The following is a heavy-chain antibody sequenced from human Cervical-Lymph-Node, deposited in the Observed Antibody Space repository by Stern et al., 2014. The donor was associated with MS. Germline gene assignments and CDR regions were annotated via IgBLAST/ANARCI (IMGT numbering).Heavy chain of an antibody. J-gene: IGHJ4*02. CDR2: ISYDGSGT. V-gene: IGHV3-30*18. CDR1: GFSFSTSG. Sequence: VQLVESGGGVVQPGRSLRLSCVASGFSFSTSGMHWVRQAPGKGLDWVAVISYDGSGTYYGDSVKGRFTISRDNSKNTVYLQMTSLRPEDTDVYYCANAAALTCRSPSCYKAFEYWGQGILVTVSS. D-gene: IGHD2-2*02. CDR3: ANAAALTCRSPSCYKAFEY.